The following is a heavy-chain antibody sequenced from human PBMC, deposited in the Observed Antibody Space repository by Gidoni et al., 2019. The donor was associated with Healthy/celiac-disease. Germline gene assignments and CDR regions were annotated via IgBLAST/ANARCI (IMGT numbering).Heavy chain of an antibody. V-gene: IGHV1-2*02. D-gene: IGHD5-12*01. CDR3: ARETVVATITVAGNYFDY. Sequence: QVQLVQSGAEVKKPGASVKVSCKASGYTFTAYYMHWVRQAPGQGLEWMGWINPNSGGTNYAQKFQGRVTMTRDTSISTAYMELSRLRSDDTAVYYCARETVVATITVAGNYFDYWGQGTLVTVSS. CDR1: GYTFTAYY. J-gene: IGHJ4*02. CDR2: INPNSGGT.